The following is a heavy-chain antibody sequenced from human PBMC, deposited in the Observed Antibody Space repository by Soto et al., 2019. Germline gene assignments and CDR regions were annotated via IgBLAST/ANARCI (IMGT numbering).Heavy chain of an antibody. J-gene: IGHJ6*02. CDR1: GGSISSGGYS. V-gene: IGHV4-30-2*01. CDR2: IYHSGYT. Sequence: QLQLQESGSGLVKPSQTLSLTCAVSGGSISSGGYSWSWIRQPPGKGLEWIGYIYHSGYTYYNPSLKSRVTISVDRSKNQFSLKLSSVTAADTAVYYCASAHYGDYGYGMDVWGQGTTVTVSS. CDR3: ASAHYGDYGYGMDV. D-gene: IGHD4-17*01.